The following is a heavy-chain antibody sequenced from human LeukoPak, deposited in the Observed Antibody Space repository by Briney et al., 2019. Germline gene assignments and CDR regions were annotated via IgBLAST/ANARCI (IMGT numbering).Heavy chain of an antibody. D-gene: IGHD4/OR15-4a*01. J-gene: IGHJ4*02. Sequence: GASVKVSCKASGYTFTSYAMHWVRQAPGQRLEWMGWINAGNGNTKYSQKFQGRVTITRDTSASTAYMELSSLRSEDTAVYYCVLGARQAYFDYWGQGTLVTVSS. V-gene: IGHV1-3*01. CDR2: INAGNGNT. CDR1: GYTFTSYA. CDR3: VLGARQAYFDY.